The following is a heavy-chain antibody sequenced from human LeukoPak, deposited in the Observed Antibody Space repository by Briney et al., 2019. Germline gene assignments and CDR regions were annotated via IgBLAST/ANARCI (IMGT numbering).Heavy chain of an antibody. CDR1: GYTFTSYG. J-gene: IGHJ4*02. D-gene: IGHD7-27*01. V-gene: IGHV1-18*01. CDR3: SRDLTGDGDY. CDR2: ISAYIGNR. Sequence: SSVKVSCKASGYTFTSYGISWLRQAPGQGLEGMGWISAYIGNRNYAQKLERRVTMTTDTSTGADYMELRCLRSDDPAVYYFSRDLTGDGDYWGQGTLVTVSS.